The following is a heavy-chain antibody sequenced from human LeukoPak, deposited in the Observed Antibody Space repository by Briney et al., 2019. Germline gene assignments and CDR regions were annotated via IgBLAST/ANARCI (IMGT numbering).Heavy chain of an antibody. J-gene: IGHJ3*02. CDR1: GYTFTGYY. CDR2: INPNSGDT. Sequence: ASVKVSCKASGYTFTGYYMHWVRQAPGQGLEWMGWINPNSGDTNYAQKFQGRVTMTRDTSISTAYMELSRLRSDDTAVYYCARELSAAGRWGAFDIWGQGTTVTVSS. CDR3: ARELSAAGRWGAFDI. D-gene: IGHD6-13*01. V-gene: IGHV1-2*02.